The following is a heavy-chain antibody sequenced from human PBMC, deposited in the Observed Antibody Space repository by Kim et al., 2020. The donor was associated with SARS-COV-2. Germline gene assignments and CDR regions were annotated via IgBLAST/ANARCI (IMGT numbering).Heavy chain of an antibody. V-gene: IGHV4-4*08. J-gene: IGHJ5*02. CDR3: AIDGGRDSWLHPDWFDP. D-gene: IGHD2-21*02. CDR2: ISDSGGP. CDR1: GVSISQYY. Sequence: SETLSLTCTVSGVSISQYYWSWIRQSPGKGLEWIGYISDSGGPNYSPSLDPRFTISMEKSTNQVSLKVRSVTPEDSAVYFCAIDGGRDSWLHPDWFDPWCQGLLVTV.